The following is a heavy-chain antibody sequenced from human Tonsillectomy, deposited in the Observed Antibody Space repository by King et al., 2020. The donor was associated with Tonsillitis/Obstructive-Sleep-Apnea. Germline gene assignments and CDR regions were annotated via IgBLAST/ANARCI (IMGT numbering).Heavy chain of an antibody. CDR3: ARGEAPDCSSTSCYIWFDP. CDR2: INHSGIT. J-gene: IGHJ5*02. CDR1: GGSFSGYY. Sequence: VQLQQWGAGLLKPSKPLSLTCAVYGGSFSGYYWSWIRQPPGKGLEWIGEINHSGITNYNPSLKSRVTISVDTSKNQFSLKLSSVTAADTAVYYCARGEAPDCSSTSCYIWFDPWGQGTLVTVSS. V-gene: IGHV4-34*01. D-gene: IGHD2-2*02.